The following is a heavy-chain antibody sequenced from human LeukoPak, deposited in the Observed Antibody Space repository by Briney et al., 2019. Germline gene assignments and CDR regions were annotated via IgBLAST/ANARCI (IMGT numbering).Heavy chain of an antibody. V-gene: IGHV3-7*01. CDR3: TRDTGGIGSYPDY. CDR2: IKQDGSEK. J-gene: IGHJ4*02. CDR1: GFTFRNYW. Sequence: GGSLRLSCAASGFTFRNYWMTGVRQTPGKGLDGVGNIKQDGSEKYFWDAVQGRFTISRDNAKNSVYLQMNSLRVEDTGVYYCTRDTGGIGSYPDYWGQGTLVTVSS. D-gene: IGHD1-26*01.